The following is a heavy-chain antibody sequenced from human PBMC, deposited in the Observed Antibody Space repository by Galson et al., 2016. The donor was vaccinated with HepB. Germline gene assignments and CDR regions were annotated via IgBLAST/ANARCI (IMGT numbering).Heavy chain of an antibody. V-gene: IGHV4-39*02. CDR2: MSSSAST. J-gene: IGHJ4*02. Sequence: ETLSLTCTVSGDSISSSRYYWGWIRQPPGKGLEWIGSMSSSASTSYNPSLKSRVSISADTSKNHFSLEVTSVTAADTAVYYCARLEHSGSYGAPYWGQGTLVTVST. CDR3: ARLEHSGSYGAPY. CDR1: GDSISSSRYY. D-gene: IGHD1-26*01.